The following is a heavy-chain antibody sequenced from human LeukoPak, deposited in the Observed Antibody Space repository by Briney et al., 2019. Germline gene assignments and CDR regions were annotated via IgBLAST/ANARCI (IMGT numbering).Heavy chain of an antibody. Sequence: PSETLSLTCTVSGGSISSSYSYWGWIRQPPGKGLEWIGNIYYSGSTYYNPSLKSRVTISVDTSKNHFSLKLNSVTAADAAVYYCARGGDNSGFYGDAFDIWGQGTVVTVSS. CDR2: IYYSGST. V-gene: IGHV4-39*02. CDR3: ARGGDNSGFYGDAFDI. J-gene: IGHJ3*02. CDR1: GGSISSSYSY. D-gene: IGHD3-22*01.